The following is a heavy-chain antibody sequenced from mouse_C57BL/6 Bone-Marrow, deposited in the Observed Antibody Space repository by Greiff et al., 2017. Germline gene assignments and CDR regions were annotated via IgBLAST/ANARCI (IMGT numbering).Heavy chain of an antibody. J-gene: IGHJ1*03. CDR1: GFTFSDYG. CDR2: ISSGSSTN. Sequence: EVHLVEPGGGLVKPGGSLKLSCAASGFTFSDYGMHWVRQAPEQGLEWVAYISSGSSTNYYADTVKGRFTISRDNAKHTLFLQMTSLTSEDTAMYYCAGPLCFDVWGRGNTVTVSA. D-gene: IGHD6-2*01. CDR3: AGPLCFDV. V-gene: IGHV5-17*01.